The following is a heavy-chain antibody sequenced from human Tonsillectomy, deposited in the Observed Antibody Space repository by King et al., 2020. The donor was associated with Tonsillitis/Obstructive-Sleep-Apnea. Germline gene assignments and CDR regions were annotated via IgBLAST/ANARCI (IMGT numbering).Heavy chain of an antibody. CDR3: ARGHYYGSGSFPFDY. J-gene: IGHJ4*02. CDR1: GFTVSSNY. V-gene: IGHV3-53*01. D-gene: IGHD3-10*01. CDR2: IFSGGST. Sequence: VHLVEAGGGLIQPGGSLRLSCAASGFTVSSNYMSWVRQAPGKGLEWVSVIFSGGSTYYAYSVKGRFTISRDNSKNTLYLQMNSLRAEDTAVYYCARGHYYGSGSFPFDYWGQGTLVTVSS.